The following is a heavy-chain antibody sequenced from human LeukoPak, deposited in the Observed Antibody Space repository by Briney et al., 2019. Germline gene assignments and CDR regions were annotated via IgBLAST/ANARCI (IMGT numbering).Heavy chain of an antibody. CDR1: GYSFTSYW. D-gene: IGHD1-1*01. CDR2: IYPGDSDT. J-gene: IGHJ4*02. CDR3: ARVAGTTMGDY. Sequence: GESLKIACKGSGYSFTSYWIAWVRQMPGKGLEWMGIIYPGDSDTRYSPYFQGQVDISADKSISTAYLQWSSLKASDTAIYYCARVAGTTMGDYWGQGTLVTVSS. V-gene: IGHV5-51*01.